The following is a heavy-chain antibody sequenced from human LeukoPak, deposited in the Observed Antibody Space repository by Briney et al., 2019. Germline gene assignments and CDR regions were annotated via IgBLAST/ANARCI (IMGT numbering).Heavy chain of an antibody. Sequence: GGSLRLSCVVSGFIVSRNYMSWVRQAPGKGLEWVSIIYTGGDTYYADSVKGRFTISRDNSNNTLYLQMNSLRAEDTGMYYCARDRRYSSGWYFWNWGQGTLVTVSS. CDR1: GFIVSRNY. J-gene: IGHJ4*02. CDR2: IYTGGDT. CDR3: ARDRRYSSGWYFWN. V-gene: IGHV3-53*01. D-gene: IGHD6-13*01.